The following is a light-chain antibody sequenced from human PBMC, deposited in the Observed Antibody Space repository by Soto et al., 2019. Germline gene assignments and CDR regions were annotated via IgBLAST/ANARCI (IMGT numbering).Light chain of an antibody. CDR1: QSVSSSY. Sequence: EIVLTQSPGTLSLSPEERATLSCRASQSVSSSYLAWYEQKPGQAPRLLIYGASNRATGIPDRFSGSRSGTDFTLTISRLEPEDFAVYYCQQYGSSPALTFGGGTKVEIK. CDR3: QQYGSSPALT. V-gene: IGKV3-20*01. CDR2: GAS. J-gene: IGKJ4*01.